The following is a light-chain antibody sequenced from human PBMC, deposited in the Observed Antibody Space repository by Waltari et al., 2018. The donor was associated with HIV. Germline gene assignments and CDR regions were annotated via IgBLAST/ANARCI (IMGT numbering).Light chain of an antibody. Sequence: EIVLTQSPATLSLSPGQRATLPCRVSQSFTNSLAWYQQKPGQTPRILIYDTSNRATGIPARFSGSGSGTDFSLTISSPEPDDFAVYYCQWRTKWRPGTFGQGTRLEIK. CDR2: DTS. V-gene: IGKV3-11*01. CDR3: QWRTKWRPGT. CDR1: QSFTNS. J-gene: IGKJ5*01.